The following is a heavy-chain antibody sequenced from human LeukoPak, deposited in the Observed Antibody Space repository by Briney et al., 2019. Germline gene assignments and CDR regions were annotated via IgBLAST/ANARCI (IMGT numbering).Heavy chain of an antibody. CDR3: TRRPRTSVVMPFDH. Sequence: GGSLRLSCAASGFTFSSYGMHWVRQAPGKGLEWVAVISYDGSNKYYADSVKGRFTISRDNSKNTLYLQMNSLRAEDTAVYYCTRRPRTSVVMPFDHWGRGTLVTVSS. D-gene: IGHD4-23*01. CDR1: GFTFSSYG. J-gene: IGHJ4*02. V-gene: IGHV3-30*03. CDR2: ISYDGSNK.